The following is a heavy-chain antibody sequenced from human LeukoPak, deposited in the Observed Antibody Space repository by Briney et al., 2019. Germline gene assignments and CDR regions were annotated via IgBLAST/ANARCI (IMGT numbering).Heavy chain of an antibody. V-gene: IGHV3-23*01. CDR3: AKHLQYTSSGRDY. D-gene: IGHD6-13*01. J-gene: IGHJ4*02. CDR2: ISGSGGST. Sequence: GGSLRLSCAASGFTFSSYAMSWVRQAPGQGLEWVSVISGSGGSTYYADSVKGRFTISRDNSKNTLYLQMNSLRAEDTAVYYCAKHLQYTSSGRDYWGQGTLVTVSS. CDR1: GFTFSSYA.